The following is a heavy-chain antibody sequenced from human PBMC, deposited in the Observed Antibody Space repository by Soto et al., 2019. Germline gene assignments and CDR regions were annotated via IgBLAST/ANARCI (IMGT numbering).Heavy chain of an antibody. CDR1: GDSVSSTNSA. CDR2: TYYRSKWFT. Sequence: SQTLSLTCAISGDSVSSTNSAWNWIRQSPSRGLEWLGRTYYRSKWFTDYAVSVKNRITVFPDTSKNEFSMHLKSVAADDTAVYFCAREELVTRFDYWGQGALVTVSS. J-gene: IGHJ4*02. D-gene: IGHD2-21*02. CDR3: AREELVTRFDY. V-gene: IGHV6-1*01.